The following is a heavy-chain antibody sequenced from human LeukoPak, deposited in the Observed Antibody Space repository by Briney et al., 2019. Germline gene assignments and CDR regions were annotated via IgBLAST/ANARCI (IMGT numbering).Heavy chain of an antibody. CDR2: ISSSSSFM. Sequence: GGSLRLSCAASGFTFSSYNMNWVRQAPGKGLEWVSSISSSSSFMFYADSMKGRFTISRDNAKRSLYLQMNSLRAEDTAVYYCARDPPPRGTAMLTGGDYWGQGTPVTVSS. V-gene: IGHV3-21*01. CDR3: ARDPPPRGTAMLTGGDY. CDR1: GFTFSSYN. J-gene: IGHJ4*02. D-gene: IGHD5-18*01.